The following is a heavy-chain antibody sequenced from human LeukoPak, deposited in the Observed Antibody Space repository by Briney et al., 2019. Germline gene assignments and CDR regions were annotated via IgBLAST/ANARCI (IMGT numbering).Heavy chain of an antibody. Sequence: GGSLRLSCAASGFTFSSYAMSWVRQAPGKGLEWVSAISGSGGSTYYADSVKGRFTISRDNSKNTLYLQMNSLRAEDTAVCYCANQNTYGSGSSTFDYWGQGTLVTVSS. CDR3: ANQNTYGSGSSTFDY. CDR2: ISGSGGST. J-gene: IGHJ4*02. D-gene: IGHD3-10*01. CDR1: GFTFSSYA. V-gene: IGHV3-23*01.